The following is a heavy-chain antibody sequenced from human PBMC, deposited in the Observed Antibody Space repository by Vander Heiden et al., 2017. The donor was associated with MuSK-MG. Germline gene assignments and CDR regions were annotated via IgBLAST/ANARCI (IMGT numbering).Heavy chain of an antibody. CDR2: ISWNSGSI. CDR3: AKDQGYSYADRGAFDI. CDR1: GFTFGSYA. J-gene: IGHJ3*02. V-gene: IGHV3-9*01. D-gene: IGHD5-18*01. Sequence: EVQLVESGGGLVQPGRSLRLSCSASGFTFGSYAMTWVRQARGKGLEWVSGISWNSGSIGYAESVKGRFTISRDNAKNSLYLQMNSLRAEETALYYCAKDQGYSYADRGAFDIWGQGTMVTVSS.